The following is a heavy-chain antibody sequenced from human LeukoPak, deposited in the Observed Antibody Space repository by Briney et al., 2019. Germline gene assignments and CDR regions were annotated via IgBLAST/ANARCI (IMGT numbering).Heavy chain of an antibody. Sequence: GGSLRLSCAASGFTFSGSWMSWVRQAPGKGLEWVANINQDGSEKYYVDSVKGRFTISRDNAKNSLYLQMNSLRAEDTAVYYCARRDWSLFFDYWGQGTLVTVSS. V-gene: IGHV3-7*01. D-gene: IGHD3/OR15-3a*01. CDR1: GFTFSGSW. CDR3: ARRDWSLFFDY. CDR2: INQDGSEK. J-gene: IGHJ4*02.